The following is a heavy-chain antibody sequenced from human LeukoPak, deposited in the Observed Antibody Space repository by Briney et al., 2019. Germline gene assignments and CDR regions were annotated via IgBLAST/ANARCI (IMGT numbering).Heavy chain of an antibody. J-gene: IGHJ4*02. D-gene: IGHD1-26*01. V-gene: IGHV3-48*04. CDR1: GFTFSSYS. CDR3: VRDHEWAFDY. CDR2: INSRSSTI. Sequence: PGGSLRLSCAASGFTFSSYSMNWVRQAPGKGLEWVSYINSRSSTIYYADSVKGRFTISRDDAKNSLYLQMNSLRAEDTAVYFCVRDHEWAFDYWGQGTLVTVSS.